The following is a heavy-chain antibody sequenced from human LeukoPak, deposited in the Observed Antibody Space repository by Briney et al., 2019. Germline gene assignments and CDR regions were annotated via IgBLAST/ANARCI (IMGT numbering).Heavy chain of an antibody. J-gene: IGHJ6*02. CDR1: GGSISSYY. Sequence: SETLSLTCTVSGGSISSYYWSWIRQPPGKGLEWIGYIYYSGSTNYNPSLKSRVTISVDTSKNQFSLNLSSVTAADTAVYCCASSYRSSWKTNSYYFAMDVWGQGTTVTVSS. V-gene: IGHV4-59*01. CDR2: IYYSGST. CDR3: ASSYRSSWKTNSYYFAMDV. D-gene: IGHD6-13*01.